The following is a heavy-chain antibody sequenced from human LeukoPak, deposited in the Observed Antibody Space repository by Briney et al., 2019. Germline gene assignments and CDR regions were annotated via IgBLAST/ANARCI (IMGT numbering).Heavy chain of an antibody. CDR3: GKAVLPTTMSFVHDF. V-gene: IGHV3-33*05. CDR2: ISDDGTST. D-gene: IGHD2/OR15-2a*01. J-gene: IGHJ4*02. CDR1: GFTFSSYG. Sequence: GRSLRLSRAVYGFTFSSYGMHWVRQAPGRGLEWVAVISDDGTSTHYADSVKGRFTISRDNSKDTLYLQMNSLRAEDTAVYYCGKAVLPTTMSFVHDFWGQGTLVTVSS.